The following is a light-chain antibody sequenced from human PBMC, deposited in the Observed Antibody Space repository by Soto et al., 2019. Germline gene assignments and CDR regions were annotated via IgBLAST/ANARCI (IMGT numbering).Light chain of an antibody. CDR2: EGS. CDR1: SSDVGSYNL. Sequence: QSALTQPASVSGSPGQSITISCTGTSSDVGSYNLVSWYQQHPGKAPKLMIYEGSKRPSGVSNRFSGSKSGNTASLTISGLQAEDEADYYCCSYAGSMGVLGGGTKLTVL. V-gene: IGLV2-23*01. CDR3: CSYAGSMGV. J-gene: IGLJ2*01.